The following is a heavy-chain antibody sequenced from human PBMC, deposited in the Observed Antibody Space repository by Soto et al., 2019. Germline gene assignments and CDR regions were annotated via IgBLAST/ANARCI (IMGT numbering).Heavy chain of an antibody. CDR2: IDGVGTGT. D-gene: IGHD3-3*01. V-gene: IGHV3-74*01. Sequence: GGSLRLSCAASGFTFTNYWMHWVRQVPGKGLVWVSRIDGVGTGTSYSDSVRGRFTISRDNAENTLYLQMNSLRAEDTAVYYCAKPLGSGYADAFNMWGRGTMVTVSS. J-gene: IGHJ3*02. CDR3: AKPLGSGYADAFNM. CDR1: GFTFTNYW.